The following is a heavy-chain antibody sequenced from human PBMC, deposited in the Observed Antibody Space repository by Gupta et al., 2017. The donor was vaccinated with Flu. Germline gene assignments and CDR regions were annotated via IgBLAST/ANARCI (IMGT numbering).Heavy chain of an antibody. Sequence: QVQLVESGGGVVQPGRSLRLSCATSGFSFRSYGIHWVRQAPGKGLEWVALISHDGTNKDYADSVKGRFTISRDDSRNTLYLQMSDLRAEDTAVYYCARLTYCTGGTCFDSLVAWGQGTLVTGSS. CDR3: ARLTYCTGGTCFDSLVA. CDR1: GFSFRSYG. D-gene: IGHD2-8*02. V-gene: IGHV3-33*01. J-gene: IGHJ5*02. CDR2: ISHDGTNK.